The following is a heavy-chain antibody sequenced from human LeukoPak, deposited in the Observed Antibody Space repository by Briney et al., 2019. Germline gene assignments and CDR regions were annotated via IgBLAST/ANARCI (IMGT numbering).Heavy chain of an antibody. J-gene: IGHJ6*02. CDR1: GISFTNAW. V-gene: IGHV3-33*08. Sequence: PGGSLRLSCAASGISFTNAWMSWVRQAPGKGLEWVAVIWYDGSNKYYADSVKGRFTISRDNSKNTLYLQMNSLRAEDTAVYYCARDQAMVRGAIQDYYYYGMDVWGQGTTVTVSS. CDR2: IWYDGSNK. CDR3: ARDQAMVRGAIQDYYYYGMDV. D-gene: IGHD3-10*01.